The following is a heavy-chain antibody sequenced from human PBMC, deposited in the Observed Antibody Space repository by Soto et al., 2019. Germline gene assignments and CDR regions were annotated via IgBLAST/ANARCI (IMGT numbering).Heavy chain of an antibody. CDR1: GGSISASSYS. J-gene: IGHJ4*02. D-gene: IGHD3-10*01. CDR2: IFYSGTT. V-gene: IGHV4-39*01. CDR3: ESSESYDQSDY. Sequence: SETLSLTCPVSGGSISASSYSWGWLSQPPGKALAWIGNIFYSGTTYYNPSLKSRVTISVDTSTNQFSLKLRSVTAADTAVYYCESSESYDQSDYWGQGTLVTVSS.